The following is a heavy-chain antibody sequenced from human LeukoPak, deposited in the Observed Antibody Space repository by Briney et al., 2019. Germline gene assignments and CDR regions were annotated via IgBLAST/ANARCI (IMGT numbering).Heavy chain of an antibody. J-gene: IGHJ6*02. D-gene: IGHD1-26*01. CDR2: ISAYNGNT. V-gene: IGHV1-18*01. CDR3: AGEIVGAPTPVGDYYYYYGMDV. Sequence: ASVKVSCKASGYTFTSYGISWVRQAPGQGLEWMGWISAYNGNTNYAQKLQGRVAMTTDTSTSTAYMELRSLRSDDTAVYYCAGEIVGAPTPVGDYYYYYGMDVWGQGTTVTVSS. CDR1: GYTFTSYG.